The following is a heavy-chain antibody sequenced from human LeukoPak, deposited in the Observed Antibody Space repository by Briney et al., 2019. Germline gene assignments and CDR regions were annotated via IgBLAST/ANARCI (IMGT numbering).Heavy chain of an antibody. V-gene: IGHV4-59*08. J-gene: IGHJ4*02. CDR2: IYYSGST. CDR1: GGSISSYY. D-gene: IGHD4-11*01. CDR3: ARHEGGPLQLDY. Sequence: SETLSLTCTVSGGSISSYYWSWIRQPPGKGLEWIGYIYYSGSTNYNPSLKSRVTISVDTSKNQFSLKLSSVTAADTAVYYCARHEGGPLQLDYWGQGTLVTVSS.